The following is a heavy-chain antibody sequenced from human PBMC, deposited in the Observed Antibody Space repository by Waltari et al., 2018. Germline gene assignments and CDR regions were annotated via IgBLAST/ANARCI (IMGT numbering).Heavy chain of an antibody. CDR3: ARLKGSSHKDIVVVPAAMAQDDYYYYMDI. D-gene: IGHD2-2*01. Sequence: QVQLVQSGAEVKKPGSSVKVSCKASGGTFSSYAISWVRQAPGQGLEWMGGIIPIFGTANYAQKFQGRVTITADKSTSTAYMELSSLRSEDTAVYYCARLKGSSHKDIVVVPAAMAQDDYYYYMDIWG. CDR1: GGTFSSYA. CDR2: IIPIFGTA. V-gene: IGHV1-69*14. J-gene: IGHJ6*03.